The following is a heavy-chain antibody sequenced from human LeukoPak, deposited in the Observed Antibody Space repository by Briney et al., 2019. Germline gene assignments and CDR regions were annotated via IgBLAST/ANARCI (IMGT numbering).Heavy chain of an antibody. V-gene: IGHV3-74*01. CDR3: ARDVGGAGSH. CDR1: GFTFSRYW. CDR2: IDEHGTTI. D-gene: IGHD3-10*01. Sequence: GGSLRLSCAASGFTFSRYWMHWVRQAPGEGLVWVSRIDEHGTTIDYADSVRDRFTISRDNAKNTLYLHMNSLRAEDTAMYYWARDVGGAGSHWGQGSLVTVSS. J-gene: IGHJ4*02.